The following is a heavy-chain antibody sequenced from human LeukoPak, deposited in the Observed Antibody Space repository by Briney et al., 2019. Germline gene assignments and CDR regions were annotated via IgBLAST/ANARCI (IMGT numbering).Heavy chain of an antibody. CDR3: ARARIAVSYFDY. D-gene: IGHD6-6*01. CDR1: GGSFSGYY. CDR2: INHSGST. V-gene: IGHV4-34*01. Sequence: SETLSLTCAVYGGSFSGYYWSWIRQPPGKGLEWIGEINHSGSTNYNPSHKSRVTISVDTSNNQFSLKMRSVTAADTAVYYCARARIAVSYFDYWGQGALVTVSS. J-gene: IGHJ4*02.